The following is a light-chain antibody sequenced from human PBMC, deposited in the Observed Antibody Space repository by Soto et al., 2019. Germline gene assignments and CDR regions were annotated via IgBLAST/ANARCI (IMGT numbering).Light chain of an antibody. V-gene: IGKV1-5*03. CDR1: QSISTW. Sequence: DIQMTQSPSTLSASVGDSVTITCRASQSISTWLAWYQQKPGKAPKLLIYKASYLESGVPLRVSGSGSGTEFTLTINNLEPDDFATYYCQKYNDYWKTFGQGTKVEMK. CDR3: QKYNDYWKT. CDR2: KAS. J-gene: IGKJ1*01.